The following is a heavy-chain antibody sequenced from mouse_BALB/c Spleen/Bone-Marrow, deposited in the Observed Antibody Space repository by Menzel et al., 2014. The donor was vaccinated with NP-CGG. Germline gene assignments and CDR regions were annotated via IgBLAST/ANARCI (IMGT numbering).Heavy chain of an antibody. CDR2: IDPANGDT. CDR3: ARYRLGTYFDY. D-gene: IGHD2-14*01. V-gene: IGHV14-3*02. CDR1: GFKIKDTY. J-gene: IGHJ2*01. Sequence: VHVKQSGVELVKPGASVKLSCTASGFKIKDTYMHWVRQRPEQGLEWIGRIDPANGDTRYDPKFQGKATITADTSSSTAYLQLSSLTSGDTAVYCCARYRLGTYFDYWGQGTTLTVSS.